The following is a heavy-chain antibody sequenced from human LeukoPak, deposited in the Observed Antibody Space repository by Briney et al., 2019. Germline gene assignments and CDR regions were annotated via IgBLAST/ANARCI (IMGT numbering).Heavy chain of an antibody. D-gene: IGHD1-20*01. V-gene: IGHV4-39*07. CDR3: ARGVGDITGTTGDY. CDR2: IYYSGST. CDR1: GGSISSSSYY. Sequence: SETLSLTCTVSGGSISSSSYYWGWIRQPPGKGLEWIGSIYYSGSTYYNPSLKSRVTISVDTSKNQFSLKLSSVTAADTAVYYCARGVGDITGTTGDYWGQGTLVTVSS. J-gene: IGHJ4*02.